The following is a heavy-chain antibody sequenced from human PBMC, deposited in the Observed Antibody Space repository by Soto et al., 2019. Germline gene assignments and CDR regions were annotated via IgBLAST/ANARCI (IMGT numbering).Heavy chain of an antibody. CDR2: ISYDGSNK. J-gene: IGHJ6*03. Sequence: GGSLRLSCAASGFTFSSYGMHWVRQAPGKGLEWVAVISYDGSNKYYADSVKGRFTISRDNSKNTLYLQMNSLRAEDTAVYYCAKDPESWSEYYYYYMDVWGKGTTVTVSS. V-gene: IGHV3-30*18. CDR1: GFTFSSYG. CDR3: AKDPESWSEYYYYYMDV. D-gene: IGHD3-3*01.